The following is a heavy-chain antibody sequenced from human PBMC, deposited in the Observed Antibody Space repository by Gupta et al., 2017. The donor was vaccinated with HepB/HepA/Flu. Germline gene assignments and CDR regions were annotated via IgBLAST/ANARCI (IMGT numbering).Heavy chain of an antibody. V-gene: IGHV3-33*01. Sequence: QVQLVESGGGVVQPGRSLRLSCAASGFTFGSFGMHWVRQAPGKGLEWVAIIWYDGSNAYHADSGKGRFTISRDNFKNTLYLQMNSLRSEDTAVYYCARDPNSDSREQGLFDYWGLGTLVTVSS. D-gene: IGHD1-26*01. J-gene: IGHJ4*02. CDR3: ARDPNSDSREQGLFDY. CDR2: IWYDGSNA. CDR1: GFTFGSFG.